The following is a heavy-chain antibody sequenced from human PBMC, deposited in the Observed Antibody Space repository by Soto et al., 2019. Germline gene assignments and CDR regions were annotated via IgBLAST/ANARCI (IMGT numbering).Heavy chain of an antibody. V-gene: IGHV3-23*01. CDR1: GFTFSSYG. Sequence: GGSLRLSCAASGFTFSSYGMHWVRQAPGKGLEWVSAISGSGGSTYYADSVKGRFTISRDNSKNTLYLQMNSLRAEDTAVYYCAKCPRIRYYGSGSYYETPNYYYGMDVWGQGTTVTV. D-gene: IGHD3-10*01. CDR3: AKCPRIRYYGSGSYYETPNYYYGMDV. J-gene: IGHJ6*02. CDR2: ISGSGGST.